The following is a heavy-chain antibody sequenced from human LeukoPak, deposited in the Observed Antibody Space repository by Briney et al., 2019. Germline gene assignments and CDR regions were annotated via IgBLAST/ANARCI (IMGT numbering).Heavy chain of an antibody. J-gene: IGHJ4*02. D-gene: IGHD4-17*01. CDR3: TTYGDYGPGSDY. Sequence: GGSLRLSCAASGFTFSGSAIHWVRQASGKGLEWVGRIKSKSNSYATAYAASVKGRFTITRDDSKNTAYLQMNSLKTEDTAVYYCTTYGDYGPGSDYWGQGTLVTVSS. CDR2: IKSKSNSYAT. CDR1: GFTFSGSA. V-gene: IGHV3-73*01.